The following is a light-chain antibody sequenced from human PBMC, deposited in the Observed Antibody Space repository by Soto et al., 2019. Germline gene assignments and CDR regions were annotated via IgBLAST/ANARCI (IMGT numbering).Light chain of an antibody. CDR3: QQYNGFSWT. V-gene: IGKV1-5*03. CDR1: QTIGTW. J-gene: IGKJ1*01. CDR2: KAS. Sequence: DIQMTQSPSTLSASVGDRVIITCRASQTIGTWLAWYQQKPGKAPKLLIYKASTLESGVPSNFSGSGSGTEFTLTISSLPPDDCATYYCQQYNGFSWTFGQWTKVEIK.